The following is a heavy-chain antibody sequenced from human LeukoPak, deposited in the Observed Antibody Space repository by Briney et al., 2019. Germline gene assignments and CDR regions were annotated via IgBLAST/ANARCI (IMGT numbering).Heavy chain of an antibody. Sequence: GGSLRLSCAASGFTFSNYGMTWVRQAPGKGLEWVSAISGSGDSTYYADSVKGRFTISRDNAKNSLYLQMNSLRAEDTAVYYCARDGGYSSGYYYYYMDVWGKGTTVTISS. CDR2: ISGSGDST. J-gene: IGHJ6*03. CDR3: ARDGGYSSGYYYYYMDV. CDR1: GFTFSNYG. D-gene: IGHD6-19*01. V-gene: IGHV3-23*01.